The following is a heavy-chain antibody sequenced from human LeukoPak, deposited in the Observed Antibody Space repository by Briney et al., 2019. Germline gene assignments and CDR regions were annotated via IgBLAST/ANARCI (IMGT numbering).Heavy chain of an antibody. CDR1: GFTFSSYA. CDR2: ISGSGSTT. Sequence: GGSLRLSCAASGFTFSSYAITWVRQAPGTGLEWVSAISGSGSTTYYSDSVKGRFTISRDNSKNSLYLQMNSLRAEDTSVYYCARGPPYDYWGQGTLVTVSS. V-gene: IGHV3-23*01. D-gene: IGHD3-16*01. J-gene: IGHJ4*02. CDR3: ARGPPYDY.